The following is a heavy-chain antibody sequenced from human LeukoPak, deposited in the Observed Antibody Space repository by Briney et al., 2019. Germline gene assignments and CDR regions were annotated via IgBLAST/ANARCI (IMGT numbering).Heavy chain of an antibody. J-gene: IGHJ4*02. CDR3: AREARGSGRDFDY. V-gene: IGHV3-11*01. Sequence: AGGSLTLSCAASGFSFSDFYMSWIRQAPGMGLEWISYIGTRSNPIYYADSVKGRFTISRDDAKNSLYLQMNSLRDEDTAVYFCAREARGSGRDFDYWGQGILVTVSS. CDR2: IGTRSNPI. CDR1: GFSFSDFY. D-gene: IGHD1-26*01.